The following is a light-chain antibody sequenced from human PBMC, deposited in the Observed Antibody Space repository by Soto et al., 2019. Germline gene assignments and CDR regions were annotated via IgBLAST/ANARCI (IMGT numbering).Light chain of an antibody. CDR1: QSVSSN. V-gene: IGKV3-15*01. CDR2: GAS. Sequence: EIVMTQSPATLSVSPGERATLSCRASQSVSSNLAWYQQKPGQAPRLLIYGASTRATGIPARFSGSGSGTEFTLTISSLQSEDFSVYYCQHYYNWVLTFGGGTKVEIK. CDR3: QHYYNWVLT. J-gene: IGKJ4*01.